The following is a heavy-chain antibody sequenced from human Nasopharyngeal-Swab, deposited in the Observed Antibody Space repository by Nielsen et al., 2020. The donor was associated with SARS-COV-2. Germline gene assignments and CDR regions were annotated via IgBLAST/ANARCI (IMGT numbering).Heavy chain of an antibody. Sequence: ASVKVSCKVSGYTLTELSMHWVRQAPGKGLEWMGGFDPEDGETIYAQKFQGRVTMTEDTSTDTAYIELSSLRSEDTAVYYCAFCRGAGYYYYYMDVWGKGTTVTVSS. CDR1: GYTLTELS. D-gene: IGHD6-13*01. J-gene: IGHJ6*03. V-gene: IGHV1-24*01. CDR2: FDPEDGET. CDR3: AFCRGAGYYYYYMDV.